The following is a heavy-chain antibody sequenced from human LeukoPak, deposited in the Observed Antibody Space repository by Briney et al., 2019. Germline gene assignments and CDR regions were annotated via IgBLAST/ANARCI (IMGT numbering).Heavy chain of an antibody. CDR3: ARRLHSGSYYPYAFDI. CDR2: IYSGGST. Sequence: GGSLRLSCAASGFTVSSNYMSWVRQAPGKGLEWVSVIYSGGSTYYADSVKGRFTISRDNSKNTLYLQMNSLRAEDTAVYYCARRLHSGSYYPYAFDIWGQGTMVTVSS. D-gene: IGHD1-26*01. CDR1: GFTVSSNY. V-gene: IGHV3-53*01. J-gene: IGHJ3*02.